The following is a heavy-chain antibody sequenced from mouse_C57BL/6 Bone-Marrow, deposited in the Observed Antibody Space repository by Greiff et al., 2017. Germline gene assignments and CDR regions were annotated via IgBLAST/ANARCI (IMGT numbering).Heavy chain of an antibody. J-gene: IGHJ2*01. CDR2: IHPNSGST. CDR3: ARNYGIDY. V-gene: IGHV1-64*01. CDR1: GYTFTSYW. Sequence: QVQLQQPGAELVKPGASVKLSCKASGYTFTSYWMHWVKQRPGQGLEWIGMIHPNSGSTNYNEKFKSKATMTVDKSSSTAYMQRSSLTSEDSAVYYCARNYGIDYWGQGTTLTVSS. D-gene: IGHD1-2*01.